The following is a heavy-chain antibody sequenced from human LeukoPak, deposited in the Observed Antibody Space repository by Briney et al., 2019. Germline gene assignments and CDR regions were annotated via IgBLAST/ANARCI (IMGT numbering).Heavy chain of an antibody. V-gene: IGHV3-64D*06. CDR2: ISSNGGNT. CDR1: GFSFSTYA. J-gene: IGHJ4*02. CDR3: VKERTSGWYDFDY. Sequence: GGSLRLSCSASGFSFSTYAMHWVRQAPGKGLDYVSGISSNGGNTYYADSVKGRFTISRDNSKNTLYLQMSSLRGEDTAVYYCVKERTSGWYDFDYWGQGTLVTVSS. D-gene: IGHD6-19*01.